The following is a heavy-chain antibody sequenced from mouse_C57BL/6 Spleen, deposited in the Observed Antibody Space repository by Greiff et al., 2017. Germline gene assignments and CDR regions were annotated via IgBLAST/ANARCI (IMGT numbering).Heavy chain of an antibody. D-gene: IGHD1-1*01. CDR3: ARRHYYGSSYDDWYFDV. CDR1: GYTFTTYP. J-gene: IGHJ1*03. Sequence: QVQLQQSGAELVKPGASVKMSCKASGYTFTTYPIEWMKQTHGKSLEWIGNFYPYNDDTKYNEKFKGKATLTVEKSSSTVYLELSRLTSDDSAVYYCARRHYYGSSYDDWYFDVWGTGTTVTVSS. CDR2: FYPYNDDT. V-gene: IGHV1-47*01.